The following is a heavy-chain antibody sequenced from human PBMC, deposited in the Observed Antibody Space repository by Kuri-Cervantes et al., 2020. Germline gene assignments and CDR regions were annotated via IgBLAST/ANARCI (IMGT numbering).Heavy chain of an antibody. J-gene: IGHJ4*02. D-gene: IGHD6-13*01. CDR3: ARDLRGSSCF. CDR1: GFTFSTYG. Sequence: GESLKISCAASGFTFSTYGIHWVRQAPGKGLEWVAVISYDGSNKYYSDSVRGRFSISRDNAKNSLYLQMNNLGAEDTALYYCARDLRGSSCFWGQGALVTVSS. CDR2: ISYDGSNK. V-gene: IGHV3-33*05.